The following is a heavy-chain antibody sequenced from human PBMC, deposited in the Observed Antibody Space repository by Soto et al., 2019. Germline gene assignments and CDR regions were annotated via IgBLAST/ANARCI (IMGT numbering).Heavy chain of an antibody. CDR3: AKLEGAFDI. CDR2: ISWNSGNI. V-gene: IGHV3-9*01. J-gene: IGHJ3*02. CDR1: GLSFDDYA. Sequence: EVQLVESGGGLVQPGRSLRLSCAASGLSFDDYAMHWVRQAPGKGLEWVSGISWNSGNIGYADSVKGRFTISRDNAKNSLYLQLNSLRAEDTALYYCAKLEGAFDILGQGTMVTVSS.